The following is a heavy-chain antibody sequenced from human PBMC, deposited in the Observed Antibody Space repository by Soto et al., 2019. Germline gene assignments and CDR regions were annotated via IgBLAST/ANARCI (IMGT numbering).Heavy chain of an antibody. J-gene: IGHJ5*02. V-gene: IGHV1-8*01. CDR3: ARERTRGFDP. CDR2: MNPNSGNT. CDR1: GYTFTSYD. Sequence: QVHLVQSGAEVRKPGASVKVSCKASGYTFTSYDINWVRQATGQGPEWMGWMNPNSGNTAYAQNFQGRVTMTRNTSISTAHMELSSLRSEDTAVYYCARERTRGFDPWGQGTLVTVSS.